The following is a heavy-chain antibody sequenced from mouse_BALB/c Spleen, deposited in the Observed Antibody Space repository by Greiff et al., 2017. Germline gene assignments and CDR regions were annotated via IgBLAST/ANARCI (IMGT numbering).Heavy chain of an antibody. CDR3: ARVRTTVVATNFDY. J-gene: IGHJ2*01. D-gene: IGHD1-1*01. CDR1: GFTFSSYA. CDR2: ISSGGST. Sequence: EVQVVESGGGLVKPGGSLKLSCAASGFTFSSYAMSWVRQTPEKRLEWVASISSGGSTYYPDSVKGRFTISRDNARNILYLQMSSLRSEDTAMYYCARVRTTVVATNFDYWGQGTTLTVSS. V-gene: IGHV5-6-5*01.